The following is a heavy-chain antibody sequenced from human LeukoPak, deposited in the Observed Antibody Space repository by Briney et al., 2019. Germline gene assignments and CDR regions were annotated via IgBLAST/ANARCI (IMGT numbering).Heavy chain of an antibody. CDR2: INHSGST. CDR1: GESFSAYY. V-gene: IGHV4-34*01. Sequence: SETLSLTCAVYGESFSAYYWSWIRQPPGKGLEWIGEINHSGSTNYNPSLKSRVTISVDTSKNQFSLKLSSVTAADTAVYYCACLSGGYSYGEPDYWGQGTLVTVSS. CDR3: ACLSGGYSYGEPDY. J-gene: IGHJ4*02. D-gene: IGHD5-18*01.